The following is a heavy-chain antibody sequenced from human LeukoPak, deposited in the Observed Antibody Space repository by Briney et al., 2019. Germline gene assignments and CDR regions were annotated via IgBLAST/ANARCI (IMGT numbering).Heavy chain of an antibody. CDR2: IYTSGST. J-gene: IGHJ5*02. V-gene: IGHV4-61*02. CDR1: GGSLSSGSYY. CDR3: ARDPWAQGNNWFDP. Sequence: PSQTLSLTCTVSGGSLSSGSYYWSWVRQPAGKGLEWIGRIYTSGSTNYNPSLKSRVTISVDTSKNQFSLKLSSVTAADTAVYYCARDPWAQGNNWFDPWGQGTLVTVSS.